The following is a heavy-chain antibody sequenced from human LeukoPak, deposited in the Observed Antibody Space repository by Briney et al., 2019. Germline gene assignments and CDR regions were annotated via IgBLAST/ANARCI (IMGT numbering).Heavy chain of an antibody. Sequence: SETLSLTYTVSGVSMSSYYWSWIRQPPGKGLEWIAYIYYSGSTNYNPSLKSRVTVSVDTSKNQFSLKLSSVTAADTAVYYCARGSIAVAGYFDSWGQGTLVTVSS. CDR3: ARGSIAVAGYFDS. V-gene: IGHV4-59*01. CDR1: GVSMSSYY. D-gene: IGHD6-19*01. J-gene: IGHJ4*02. CDR2: IYYSGST.